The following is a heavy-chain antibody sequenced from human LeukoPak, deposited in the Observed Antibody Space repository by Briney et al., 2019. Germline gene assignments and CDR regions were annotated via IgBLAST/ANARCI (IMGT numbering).Heavy chain of an antibody. CDR1: GYTFTGHS. V-gene: IGHV1-2*02. CDR2: INPNSGGR. D-gene: IGHD3-22*01. Sequence: ASVTVSCKASGYTFTGHSMHWVRQAPGQGLEWMGWINPNSGGRDYAQKFQGRVTLTRDTSISTAYMELSRLRSDDTAVYYCARGDYYDSSGYPDYWGQGTLVTVSS. J-gene: IGHJ4*02. CDR3: ARGDYYDSSGYPDY.